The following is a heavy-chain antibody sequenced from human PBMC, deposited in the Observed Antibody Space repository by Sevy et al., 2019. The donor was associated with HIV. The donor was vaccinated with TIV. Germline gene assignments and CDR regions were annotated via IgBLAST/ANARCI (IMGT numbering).Heavy chain of an antibody. CDR1: GYSFTSYW. CDR2: IYPGDSDT. Sequence: GESLKISCKGSGYSFTSYWIGWVRQMPGKGLEWMGIIYPGDSDTRYSPSFQGQVTISADKSISTAYLQWSSLKASDTAMYYCARQEWWELLPAYDAFDIWGQGTMVTVSS. CDR3: ARQEWWELLPAYDAFDI. J-gene: IGHJ3*02. D-gene: IGHD1-26*01. V-gene: IGHV5-51*01.